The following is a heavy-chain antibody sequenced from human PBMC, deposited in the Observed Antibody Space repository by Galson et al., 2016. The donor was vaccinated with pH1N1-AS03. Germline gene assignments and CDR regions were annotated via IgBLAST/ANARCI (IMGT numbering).Heavy chain of an antibody. CDR2: INPSDGNT. V-gene: IGHV1-46*01. CDR1: GYTFTSYY. CDR3: ARVHAGLTGYYYAMDV. Sequence: SVKVSCKASGYTFTSYYIHWVRQAPGQGREWMGIINPSDGNTNYAQRFKGRVTMIRDTSTRTVYLELSSLRSDDTAVYCCARVHAGLTGYYYAMDVWGQGTTVTVSS. J-gene: IGHJ6*02. D-gene: IGHD4/OR15-4a*01.